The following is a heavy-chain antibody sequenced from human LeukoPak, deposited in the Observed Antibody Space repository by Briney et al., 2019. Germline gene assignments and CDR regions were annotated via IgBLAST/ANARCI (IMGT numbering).Heavy chain of an antibody. J-gene: IGHJ4*02. CDR3: ARVPSSYYSRDYYFDY. CDR1: GFTFSSYW. Sequence: GGSLRLSCAASGFTFSSYWMSWVRQAPGKGLEWVANIKQDGSEKYYVDSVKGRFTISRDNAKNSLYLQMNSLRAEDTAVYYCARVPSSYYSRDYYFDYWGQGTLVTVSS. CDR2: IKQDGSEK. D-gene: IGHD3-10*01. V-gene: IGHV3-7*01.